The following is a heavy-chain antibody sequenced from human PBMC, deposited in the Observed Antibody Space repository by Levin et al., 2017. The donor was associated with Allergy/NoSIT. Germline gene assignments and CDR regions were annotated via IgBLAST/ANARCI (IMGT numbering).Heavy chain of an antibody. V-gene: IGHV4-59*01. J-gene: IGHJ6*02. D-gene: IGHD2-21*02. CDR1: GGSISSYY. CDR2: IYYSGST. CDR3: ARGPYCGGDCYSDGMDV. Sequence: SETLSLTCTVSGGSISSYYWSWIRQPPGKGLEWIGYIYYSGSTNYNPSLKSRVTISVDTSKNQFSLKVSSVTAADTAVYYCARGPYCGGDCYSDGMDVWGQGTTVTVSS.